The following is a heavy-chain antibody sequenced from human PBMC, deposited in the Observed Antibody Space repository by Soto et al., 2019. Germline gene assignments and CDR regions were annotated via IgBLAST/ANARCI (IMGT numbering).Heavy chain of an antibody. D-gene: IGHD5-12*01. CDR2: ISYDGSNK. CDR1: GFTFSSYG. Sequence: GGSLRLSCAASGFTFSSYGMHWVRQAPGKGLEWVAVISYDGSNKYYADSVKGRFTISRDNSKNTLYLQMNSLRAEDTAVYYCAKGRFPHYLSGYDLFPTHFWGQGTLVTAPQ. V-gene: IGHV3-30*18. CDR3: AKGRFPHYLSGYDLFPTHF. J-gene: IGHJ4*02.